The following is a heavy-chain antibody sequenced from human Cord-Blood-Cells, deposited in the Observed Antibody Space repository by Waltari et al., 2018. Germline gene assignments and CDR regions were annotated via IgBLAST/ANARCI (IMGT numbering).Heavy chain of an antibody. Sequence: QVQLQQWGAGLLKPSETLSLTCAVYGGSFSGYYWSWIRQPPGKGLEWIGEINHSGSTNYNPSLKSRVTISVDTSKNQFSLKLSSVTAADTAVYYCARAAMVIWYFDLWGRGTLVTVSS. D-gene: IGHD5-18*01. J-gene: IGHJ2*01. CDR3: ARAAMVIWYFDL. CDR1: GGSFSGYY. CDR2: INHSGST. V-gene: IGHV4-34*01.